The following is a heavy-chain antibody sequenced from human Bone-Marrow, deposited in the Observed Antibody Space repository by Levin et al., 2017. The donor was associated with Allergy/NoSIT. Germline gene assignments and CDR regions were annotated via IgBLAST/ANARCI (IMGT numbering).Heavy chain of an antibody. V-gene: IGHV3-23*01. CDR1: GFTFRNYV. J-gene: IGHJ2*01. D-gene: IGHD4-17*01. Sequence: GESLKISCAASGFTFRNYVVSWVRQVPGKGLEWVSAISGSADNTYYADSVKGRFTISRDNSKNTLYLQMNSLRAEDTAVYYCAKDPDYGDYSNYWNFDLWGRGTLVTVSS. CDR3: AKDPDYGDYSNYWNFDL. CDR2: ISGSADNT.